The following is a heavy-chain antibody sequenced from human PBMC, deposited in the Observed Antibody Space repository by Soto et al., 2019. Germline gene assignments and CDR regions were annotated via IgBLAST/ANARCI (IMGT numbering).Heavy chain of an antibody. CDR2: IKHDGSEK. CDR1: EFTFSRYL. V-gene: IGHV3-7*04. J-gene: IGHJ3*02. D-gene: IGHD6-19*01. CDR3: ARAMGTDGWSNHPFDI. Sequence: GGSLRLSCAASEFTFSRYLIDWVRQAPRKGLEWVATIKHDGSEKYYVDSVKGRFIISRDNAKNSVFLQMNGLRVEDTAVYFCARAMGTDGWSNHPFDIWGQGTMVTVSS.